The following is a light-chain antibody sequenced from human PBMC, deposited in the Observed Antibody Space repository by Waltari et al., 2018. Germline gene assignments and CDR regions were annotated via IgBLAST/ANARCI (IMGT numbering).Light chain of an antibody. CDR1: QTVGTF. V-gene: IGKV3-11*01. J-gene: IGKJ2*03. Sequence: EIVLTQSPATLSLFPGDRATLSCRASQTVGTFLAWYQQKPGQAPRLLIYDASNRATGIPARFSGSGSGTDFTLTISSLEPGDSAVYYCQQRSDRPPASFGQGTKLEIK. CDR3: QQRSDRPPAS. CDR2: DAS.